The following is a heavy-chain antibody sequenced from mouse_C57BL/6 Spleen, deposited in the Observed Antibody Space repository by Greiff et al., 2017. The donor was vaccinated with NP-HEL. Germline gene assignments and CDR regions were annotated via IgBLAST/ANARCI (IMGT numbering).Heavy chain of an antibody. V-gene: IGHV7-1*01. Sequence: EVKLVESGGGLVQSGRSLRLSCATSGFTFSDFYMERVRQAPGKGLEWIAASRNKANDYTTEYSASVKGRFIVSRDTSQSILYLQMNALRAEDTAIYYCARDAIWIRGYFEVWGTGTTVTVSS. J-gene: IGHJ1*03. CDR2: SRNKANDYTT. CDR1: GFTFSDFY. CDR3: ARDAIWIRGYFEV.